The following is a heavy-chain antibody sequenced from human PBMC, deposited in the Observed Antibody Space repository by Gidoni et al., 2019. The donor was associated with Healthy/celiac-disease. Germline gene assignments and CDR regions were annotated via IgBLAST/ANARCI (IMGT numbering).Heavy chain of an antibody. J-gene: IGHJ4*02. CDR3: ARGSDYDILTAYFDY. CDR1: GGSISSYY. D-gene: IGHD3-9*01. Sequence: QVQLQESGPGLVKPSVTLSLTCTVPGGSISSYYWSSIRQPPGKGLEWIGYIYYSGSTNYNPSLKSRVTISVDTSKNQFSLKLSSVTAADTAVYYCARGSDYDILTAYFDYWGQGTLVTVSS. CDR2: IYYSGST. V-gene: IGHV4-59*01.